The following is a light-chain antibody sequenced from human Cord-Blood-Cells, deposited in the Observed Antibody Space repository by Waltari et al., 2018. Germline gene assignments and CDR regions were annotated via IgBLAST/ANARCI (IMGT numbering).Light chain of an antibody. Sequence: QSALTQPPSASGSPGQSVTISCPGTSCDVGGYNYVSWYQQHPGKAPRLMIDEVSQRPSGVPDRFSGSKSGNTASLTVSGLQAEDEADYYCSSYAGSNNFVVFGGGTKLTVL. CDR1: SCDVGGYNY. V-gene: IGLV2-8*01. J-gene: IGLJ2*01. CDR3: SSYAGSNNFVV. CDR2: EVS.